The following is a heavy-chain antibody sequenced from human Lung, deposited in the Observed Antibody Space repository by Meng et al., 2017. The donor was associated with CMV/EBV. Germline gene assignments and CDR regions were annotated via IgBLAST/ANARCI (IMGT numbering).Heavy chain of an antibody. CDR3: ARGTAIVQYISSGLDI. CDR1: GGTFTGYA. J-gene: IGHJ3*02. V-gene: IGHV1-69*13. D-gene: IGHD2-15*01. Sequence: SVXVSCKASGGTFTGYAVGWVRQAPGQGLEWMGGIIPILGTVSYAQNFQDRVTITADESTVTAYMELSSLRSEDTAVYYCARGTAIVQYISSGLDIWGQGTXVTVSS. CDR2: IIPILGTV.